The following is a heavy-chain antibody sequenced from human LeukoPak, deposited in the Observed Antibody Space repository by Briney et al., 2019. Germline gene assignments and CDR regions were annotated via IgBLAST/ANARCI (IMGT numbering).Heavy chain of an antibody. V-gene: IGHV3-21*01. J-gene: IGHJ4*02. CDR3: ASDTPSDGYNLRILYYFDY. CDR1: GFTFSSYS. CDR2: ISSSSSYI. D-gene: IGHD5-24*01. Sequence: GGSLRLSCAASGFTFSSYSMNWVRQAPGKGLEWVSSISSSSSYIYYADSEKGRFTISRDNAKNSLYLQMNSLRAEDAAVYYCASDTPSDGYNLRILYYFDYWGQGTLVTVSS.